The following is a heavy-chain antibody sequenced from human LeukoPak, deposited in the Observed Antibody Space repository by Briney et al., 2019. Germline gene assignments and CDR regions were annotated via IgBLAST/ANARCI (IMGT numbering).Heavy chain of an antibody. CDR2: IRDDGSNQ. Sequence: SGGSLRLSCAASGFTFSSYGMHWVRQAPGKGLEWVTFIRDDGSNQYHADSVKGRFTISRDNSKNTLYLQMNSLRAEDTAVYYCARGGADDGPFDYWGQGTLVTVSS. J-gene: IGHJ4*02. CDR3: ARGGADDGPFDY. V-gene: IGHV3-30*02. D-gene: IGHD1-1*01. CDR1: GFTFSSYG.